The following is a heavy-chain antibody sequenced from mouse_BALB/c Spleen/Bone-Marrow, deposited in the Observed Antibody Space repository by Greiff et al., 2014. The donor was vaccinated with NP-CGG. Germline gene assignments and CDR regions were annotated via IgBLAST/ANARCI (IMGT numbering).Heavy chain of an antibody. J-gene: IGHJ2*01. Sequence: VQLQQSGSVLARPGASVKLSCKASGYTFTSSWMHWAKQRPGQGLEWIGEIHPNSGNTNYNEKFKGKATLTVDTSSSIAYVELSSLRTEDSADYYCARHQRYAWYFAYWGQGTTLTVSS. V-gene: IGHV1S130*01. CDR3: ARHQRYAWYFAY. CDR2: IHPNSGNT. CDR1: GYTFTSSW.